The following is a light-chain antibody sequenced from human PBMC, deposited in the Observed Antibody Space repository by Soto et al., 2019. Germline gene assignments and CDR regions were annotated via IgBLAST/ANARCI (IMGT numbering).Light chain of an antibody. CDR1: SSDVGGYNY. V-gene: IGLV2-14*01. Sequence: QSVLTQPASVSGSPGQSITISCTGTSSDVGGYNYVSWYQQHPGKAPKLMIYDVSNRPSGVSNRFSGSKSGNTASLTISGLQAEDEADNYCSSYTSSSTLFYVSGPGTKVTVL. CDR3: SSYTSSSTLFYV. J-gene: IGLJ1*01. CDR2: DVS.